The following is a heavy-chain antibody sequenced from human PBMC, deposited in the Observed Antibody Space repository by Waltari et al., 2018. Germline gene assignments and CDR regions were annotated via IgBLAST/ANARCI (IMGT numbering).Heavy chain of an antibody. D-gene: IGHD6-6*01. CDR2: IYYSGST. V-gene: IGHV4-59*08. Sequence: QVQLQESGPGLVKPSETLSLTCTVSGGSISSYYWSWIRQPPGKGLEWIGYIYYSGSTNYNPSLKSRVTISVDTSKNQFSLKLSSVTAADTAVYYCARRRIAARWNQPNYGMDVWGQGTTVTVSS. CDR1: GGSISSYY. J-gene: IGHJ6*02. CDR3: ARRRIAARWNQPNYGMDV.